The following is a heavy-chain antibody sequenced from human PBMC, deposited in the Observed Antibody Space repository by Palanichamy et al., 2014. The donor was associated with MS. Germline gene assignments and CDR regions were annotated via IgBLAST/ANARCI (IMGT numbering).Heavy chain of an antibody. J-gene: IGHJ4*02. CDR1: GFTFSNFG. Sequence: QVQLVESGGGVVQPGRSLGLSCAASGFTFSNFGMYWVRQAPGKGLEWVAVISYDGSNKYYADSVKGRFTISRDNFKNTLYLQLNSLRAEDTAIYYCAKDHLISTITTPSYWGQGTLVTVSS. CDR2: ISYDGSNK. V-gene: IGHV3-30*18. D-gene: IGHD5/OR15-5a*01. CDR3: AKDHLISTITTPSY.